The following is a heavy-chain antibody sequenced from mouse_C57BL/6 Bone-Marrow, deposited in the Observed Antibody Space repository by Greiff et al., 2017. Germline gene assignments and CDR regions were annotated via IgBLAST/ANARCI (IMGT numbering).Heavy chain of an antibody. CDR3: AREGYLGFAY. Sequence: VQLQHSGAELARPGASVKLSCKASGYTFTSYGISWVKQRTGQGLEWIGEIYPRSGNTYYNEKFKGKATLTADKSSSTAYMELRSLTSEDSAVYFCAREGYLGFAYWGQGTLVTVSA. V-gene: IGHV1-81*01. CDR2: IYPRSGNT. CDR1: GYTFTSYG. J-gene: IGHJ3*01.